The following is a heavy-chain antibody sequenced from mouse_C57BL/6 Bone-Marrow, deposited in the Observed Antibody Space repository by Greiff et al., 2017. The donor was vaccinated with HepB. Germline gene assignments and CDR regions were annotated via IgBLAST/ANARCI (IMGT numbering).Heavy chain of an antibody. V-gene: IGHV7-1*01. CDR3: AREWLLRGAMDY. D-gene: IGHD2-3*01. CDR1: GFTFSDFY. Sequence: EVNVVESGGGLVQSGRSLRLSCATSGFTFSDFYMEWVRQAPGKGLEWIAASRNKANDYTTEYSASVKGRFIVSRDTSQSILYLQMNALRAEDTAIYYCAREWLLRGAMDYWGQGTSVTVSS. CDR2: SRNKANDYTT. J-gene: IGHJ4*01.